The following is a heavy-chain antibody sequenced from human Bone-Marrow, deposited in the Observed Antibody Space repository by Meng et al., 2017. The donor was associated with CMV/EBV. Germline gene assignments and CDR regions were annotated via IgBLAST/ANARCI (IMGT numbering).Heavy chain of an antibody. V-gene: IGHV3-66*01. J-gene: IGHJ1*01. CDR3: TRAAGGTYSSAEYVQN. Sequence: CTVSDNYRGWARQDPGKGMEGVSVIYNRGSTYYVDSVKGRFTISRDYSKNTLYLQMNSLRVEDTAVYYCTRAAGGTYSSAEYVQNWGQGTLVTVSS. CDR1: CTVSDNY. D-gene: IGHD1-26*01. CDR2: IYNRGST.